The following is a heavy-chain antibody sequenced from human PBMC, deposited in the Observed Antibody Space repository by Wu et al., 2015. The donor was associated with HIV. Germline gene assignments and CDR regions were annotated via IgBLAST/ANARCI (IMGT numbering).Heavy chain of an antibody. Sequence: QVQLVQSGAEVKKPGASVKVSCKASGYTFTSYGISWVRQAPGQGLEWMGWISAYNGNTNYAQKLQGRVTMTTDTSTSTAYMELRSLRSDDTAVYYCARDDFDWLYRSRNAFDIWGQGAMVTVSS. CDR3: ARDDFDWLYRSRNAFDI. CDR1: GYTFTSYG. J-gene: IGHJ3*02. V-gene: IGHV1-18*01. D-gene: IGHD3-9*01. CDR2: ISAYNGNT.